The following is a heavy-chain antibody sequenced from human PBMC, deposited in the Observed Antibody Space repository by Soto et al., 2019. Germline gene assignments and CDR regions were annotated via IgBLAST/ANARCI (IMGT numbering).Heavy chain of an antibody. Sequence: GASVKVSCKASGGTFSSYAISWVRQAPGQGLEWMGGIIPIFGTANYAQKFQGRVTITADKSTSTAYMELSSLRSEDTAEYYCAIFRVTGIAVAGRAPAYWGQGTLVTVSS. D-gene: IGHD6-19*01. CDR1: GGTFSSYA. J-gene: IGHJ4*02. CDR3: AIFRVTGIAVAGRAPAY. V-gene: IGHV1-69*06. CDR2: IIPIFGTA.